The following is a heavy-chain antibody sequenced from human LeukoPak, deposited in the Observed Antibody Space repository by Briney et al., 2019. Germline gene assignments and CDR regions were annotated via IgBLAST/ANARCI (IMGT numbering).Heavy chain of an antibody. CDR3: ARGIAAAGTELIDY. Sequence: GGSLRLSCAASGFTFSSYSMNWVRQAPGKGLEWVSSISSSSSYIYYADSVKGRFTISRDNAKNSLYLQMNSLRAEDTAVYYCARGIAAAGTELIDYWGQGTLVTVSS. D-gene: IGHD6-13*01. CDR1: GFTFSSYS. J-gene: IGHJ4*02. CDR2: ISSSSSYI. V-gene: IGHV3-21*01.